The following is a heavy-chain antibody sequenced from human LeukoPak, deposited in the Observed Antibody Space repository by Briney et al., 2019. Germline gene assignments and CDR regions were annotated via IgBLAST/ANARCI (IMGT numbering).Heavy chain of an antibody. Sequence: GRSPRLSCAASGFTFSRHGMHWVRQAPGKGLEWVAFIRYDGSNKYYADSVKGRFTISRDNSKNTLYLQMNSLRAEDTAVYYCAKDGGYCSSTSCYTGGRYYFDYWGQGTLVTVSS. CDR3: AKDGGYCSSTSCYTGGRYYFDY. V-gene: IGHV3-30*02. CDR2: IRYDGSNK. D-gene: IGHD2-2*02. CDR1: GFTFSRHG. J-gene: IGHJ4*02.